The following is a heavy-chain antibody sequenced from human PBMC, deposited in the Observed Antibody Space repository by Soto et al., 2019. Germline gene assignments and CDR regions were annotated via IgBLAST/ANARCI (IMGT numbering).Heavy chain of an antibody. CDR3: AKDIVVVPAAIQGAFDI. J-gene: IGHJ3*02. Sequence: GGSLRLSCAASGFTFSSYAMSWVRQAPGKGLEWVSAISGSGGSTYYADSVKGRFTISRDNSKNTLYLQMNSLRAEDTAVYYCAKDIVVVPAAIQGAFDIWVQGTMVTVS. D-gene: IGHD2-2*02. CDR1: GFTFSSYA. CDR2: ISGSGGST. V-gene: IGHV3-23*01.